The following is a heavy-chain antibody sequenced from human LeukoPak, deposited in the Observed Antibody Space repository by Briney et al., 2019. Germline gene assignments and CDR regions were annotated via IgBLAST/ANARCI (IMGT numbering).Heavy chain of an antibody. D-gene: IGHD3-16*02. V-gene: IGHV3-33*01. J-gene: IGHJ3*02. CDR3: ARVNRGDAFDI. CDR1: GFTFSSCG. CDR2: IWYDGRNK. Sequence: GGSLRLSCAASGFTFSSCGMHWVRQAPGKGLEWVAVIWYDGRNKFYADSLKGRFTISRDNSKNTLYLQMNSLRAEDTAVYYCARVNRGDAFDIWGQGTLVTVSS.